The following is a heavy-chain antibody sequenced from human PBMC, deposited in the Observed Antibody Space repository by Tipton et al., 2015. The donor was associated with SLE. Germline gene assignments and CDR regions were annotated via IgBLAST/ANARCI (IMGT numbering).Heavy chain of an antibody. CDR1: GGSISSSSYY. CDR2: INYSGTT. Sequence: TLSLTCTVSGGSISSSSYYWGWIRQPPGKGLEWIGSINYSGTTSYNPSLKSRVTISVDTSKNQFSLKRSSVTAADTAVYYCTRHDYFASGRVYWGQGTLVTVSS. J-gene: IGHJ4*02. V-gene: IGHV4-39*07. D-gene: IGHD3-10*01. CDR3: TRHDYFASGRVY.